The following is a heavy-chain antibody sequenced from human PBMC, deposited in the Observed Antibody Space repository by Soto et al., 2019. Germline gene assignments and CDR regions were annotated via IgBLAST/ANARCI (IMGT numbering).Heavy chain of an antibody. J-gene: IGHJ6*02. CDR3: ANSPTFHYDSENYVNYGMDV. D-gene: IGHD3-10*01. V-gene: IGHV1-69*02. CDR2: IIPILGIV. CDR1: GGTLSRYT. Sequence: QVQLVQSGAEVKKPGSSVKVSCKASGGTLSRYTISWVRQAPGQGLEWVGKIIPILGIVNYAQKFQGRVTITADKSTSTAYMELSSLRSEDTAVYYCANSPTFHYDSENYVNYGMDVWGQGTTVTVSS.